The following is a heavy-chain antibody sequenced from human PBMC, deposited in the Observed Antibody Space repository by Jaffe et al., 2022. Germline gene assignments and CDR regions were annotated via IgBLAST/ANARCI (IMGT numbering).Heavy chain of an antibody. CDR2: INPNSGGT. V-gene: IGHV1-2*02. Sequence: QVQLVQSGAEVKKPGASVKVSCKASGYTFTGYYMHWVRQAPGQGLEWMGWINPNSGGTNYAQKFQGRVTMTRDTSISTAYMELSRLRSDDTAVYYCARDRVRGVKMYYYMDVWGKGTTVTVSS. D-gene: IGHD3-10*01. J-gene: IGHJ6*03. CDR1: GYTFTGYY. CDR3: ARDRVRGVKMYYYMDV.